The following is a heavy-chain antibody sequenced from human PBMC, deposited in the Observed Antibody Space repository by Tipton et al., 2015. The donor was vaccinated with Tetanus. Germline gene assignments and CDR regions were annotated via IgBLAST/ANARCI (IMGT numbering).Heavy chain of an antibody. V-gene: IGHV4-34*01. D-gene: IGHD2-2*01. Sequence: TPSLTCVVYGGSFSGYYRGWVRQPPGEGVGGVGGIKNNGSTNYSPSLKRRVPISVNTSKNQFSLNLNSVTAADTAIYYCARGLTSPSMGVWFDPWGQGTLVTVSS. J-gene: IGHJ5*02. CDR2: IKNNGST. CDR1: GGSFSGYY. CDR3: ARGLTSPSMGVWFDP.